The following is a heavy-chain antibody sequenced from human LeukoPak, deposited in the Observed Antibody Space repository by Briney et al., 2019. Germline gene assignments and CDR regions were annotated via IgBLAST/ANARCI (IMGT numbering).Heavy chain of an antibody. V-gene: IGHV3-49*04. CDR3: TRPELTIFGVVFFNY. CDR2: IRSKAYGGTT. CDR1: GFTFGDYA. J-gene: IGHJ4*02. D-gene: IGHD3-3*01. Sequence: AGGSLRLSCTASGFTFGDYAMSWVRQAPGKGLEWVGFIRSKAYGGTTEYAASVKGRFTISRDDSKSIAYLQMNSLKTEDTAVYYCTRPELTIFGVVFFNYWGQGTLVTVSS.